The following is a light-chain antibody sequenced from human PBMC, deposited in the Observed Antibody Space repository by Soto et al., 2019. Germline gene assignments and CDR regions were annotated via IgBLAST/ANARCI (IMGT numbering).Light chain of an antibody. CDR2: EVS. J-gene: IGLJ1*01. Sequence: QSALTQPPSASGSLGQSVTISCTGTSSDVGGHNYVSWYQQHPGKAPKLMIYEVSKRPSGVPDRFSASKSGNTASLTVSGLQAEDEADYYCSSYAGSNNYVFGTGTKVTVL. V-gene: IGLV2-8*01. CDR3: SSYAGSNNYV. CDR1: SSDVGGHNY.